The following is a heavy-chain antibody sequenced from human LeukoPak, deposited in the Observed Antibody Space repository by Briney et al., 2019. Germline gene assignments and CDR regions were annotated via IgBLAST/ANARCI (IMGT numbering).Heavy chain of an antibody. CDR3: AKYCSGGSCYPNYGDYVGY. V-gene: IGHV3-23*01. CDR2: ISGSGGST. Sequence: GGSLRLSCAASGFTFSSYAVSWVRQAPGKGLEWISAISGSGGSTYYADSVKGRFTISRDNSKNTLSMQMNSLRAEDTAVYYCAKYCSGGSCYPNYGDYVGYWGQGTLVTVSS. D-gene: IGHD2-15*01. CDR1: GFTFSSYA. J-gene: IGHJ4*02.